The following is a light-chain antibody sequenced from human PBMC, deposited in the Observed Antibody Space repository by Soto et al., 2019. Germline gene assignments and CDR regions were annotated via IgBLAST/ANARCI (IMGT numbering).Light chain of an antibody. CDR3: AAWDDSLNGYV. CDR2: VDN. V-gene: IGLV1-40*01. Sequence: QSVLTQPPSVSGAPGQRVTISCTGNSSNLGAGYDVHWYQQLPGTAPKLLIYVDNQRPSGVPDRFSGSKSGTSASLAISGLQSEDEADYYCAAWDDSLNGYVFGTGTKLTVL. CDR1: SSNLGAGYD. J-gene: IGLJ1*01.